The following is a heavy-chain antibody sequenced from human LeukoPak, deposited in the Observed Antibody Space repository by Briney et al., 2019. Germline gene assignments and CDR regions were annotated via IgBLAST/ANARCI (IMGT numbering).Heavy chain of an antibody. CDR2: IWYDGSNK. V-gene: IGHV3-33*01. Sequence: GRSLRLSSAASGFTFSSYGMHWVRQAPGKGLEWVAVIWYDGSNKYYADSVKGRFTISRDNSKNTLYLQMNSLRAEDTAVYYCARCPGGTTRALNYYGMDVWGQGTTVTVSS. CDR1: GFTFSSYG. D-gene: IGHD4-11*01. CDR3: ARCPGGTTRALNYYGMDV. J-gene: IGHJ6*02.